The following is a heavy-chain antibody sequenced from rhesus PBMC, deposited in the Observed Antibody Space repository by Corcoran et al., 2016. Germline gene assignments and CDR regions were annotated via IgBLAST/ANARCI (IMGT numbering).Heavy chain of an antibody. V-gene: IGHV3S5*01. CDR1: GFTFSSYG. D-gene: IGHD6-31*01. J-gene: IGHJ6*01. Sequence: EVQLVETGGGLVQPGGSLKLSCAASGFTFSSYGMSGVRQAPGKGLEGGSEINSGGGRPQYADSVKGRFTMSRDNSKNTLSLQMNSLRAEDTAVYYCAKDHYSSAWYGYGFDSWGQGVVVTVSS. CDR2: INSGGGRP. CDR3: AKDHYSSAWYGYGFDS.